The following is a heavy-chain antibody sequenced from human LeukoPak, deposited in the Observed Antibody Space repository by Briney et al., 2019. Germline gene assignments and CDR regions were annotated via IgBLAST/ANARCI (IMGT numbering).Heavy chain of an antibody. CDR1: GFTFSSYS. V-gene: IGHV3-21*04. J-gene: IGHJ4*02. D-gene: IGHD5-24*01. CDR3: SMKDGYNSCFDY. Sequence: GGSLRLSCAASGFTFSSYSMSWVRQAPGKGLEWVSCISSSSSYIYYAHSVKGRFTISRDNAKNTLYLQMNSLRAEDTAVYLCSMKDGYNSCFDYWGQGTLVTVSS. CDR2: ISSSSSYI.